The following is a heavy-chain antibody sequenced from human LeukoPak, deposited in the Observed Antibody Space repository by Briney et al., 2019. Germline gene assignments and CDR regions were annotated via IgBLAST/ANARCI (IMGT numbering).Heavy chain of an antibody. D-gene: IGHD3-10*01. CDR3: AAMLRGVAYYFDY. CDR1: GFTFGSYA. CDR2: ISNDDGST. J-gene: IGHJ4*02. Sequence: GESLRLSCAASGFTFGSYAMTWVRQAPGKGLEWVSGISNDDGSTYYTDSVKGRCTISRDNSKSTVYLQMSSLRAEDTAVYYCAAMLRGVAYYFDYWGQGTLVTVSS. V-gene: IGHV3-23*01.